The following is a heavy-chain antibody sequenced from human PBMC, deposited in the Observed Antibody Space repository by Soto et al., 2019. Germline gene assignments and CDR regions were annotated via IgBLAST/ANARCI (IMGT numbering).Heavy chain of an antibody. CDR3: ARDFVVSGVGRFDC. Sequence: ASVKVSCKASGYTFTGYYMHWVRQAPGQGLEWMGWINPNSGGTNYAQKFQGRVTMTRDTSISTAYMELSRLRSDDTAVYYCARDFVVSGVGRFDCWGQGTLGTVSS. V-gene: IGHV1-2*02. CDR1: GYTFTGYY. CDR2: INPNSGGT. D-gene: IGHD1-26*01. J-gene: IGHJ4*02.